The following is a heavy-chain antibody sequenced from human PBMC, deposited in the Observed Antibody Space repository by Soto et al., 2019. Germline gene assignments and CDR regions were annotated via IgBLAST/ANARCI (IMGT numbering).Heavy chain of an antibody. V-gene: IGHV4-30-2*01. CDR2: IYHSGST. CDR3: GRGPPFGR. CDR1: GGSISSGGYS. Sequence: QLQLQESGSGLVKPSQTLSLTCAVSGGSISSGGYSWSWIRQPPGKGLEWIGYIYHSGSTYYNPSLKGRGAISVDRSKHQFSLMLGSVTAADTAVYYCGRGPPFGRWGQGTLVTVSS. D-gene: IGHD3-3*01. J-gene: IGHJ4*02.